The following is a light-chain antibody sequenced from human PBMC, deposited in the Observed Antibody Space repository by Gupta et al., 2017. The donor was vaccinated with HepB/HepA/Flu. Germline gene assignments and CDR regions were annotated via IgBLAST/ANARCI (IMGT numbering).Light chain of an antibody. V-gene: IGLV2-23*02. Sequence: QSALTQPASVSGSPGQSITISCTGTSSDVGSDNLVSWYQQHPGKAPKLMIYDVSKRPSGVSSRFSCSNSGNTASLTLAGLQAEDEADYYCCSDAGSSTFGAVFGGGTKLTVL. J-gene: IGLJ2*01. CDR2: DVS. CDR1: SSDVGSDNL. CDR3: CSDAGSSTFGAV.